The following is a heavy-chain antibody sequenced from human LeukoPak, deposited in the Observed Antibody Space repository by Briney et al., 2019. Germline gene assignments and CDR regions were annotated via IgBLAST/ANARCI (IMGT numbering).Heavy chain of an antibody. J-gene: IGHJ4*02. D-gene: IGHD3-10*01. Sequence: GGSLRLSCAATGFTFSSYGMHWVRQAPGKGLEWVAIIRYDGSNKYYADSVKGRFTISRDNSKDNSKNTLYLQMNSLRVEDTAVYYCAKASDGSGSYGIDYWGQGTLATVSS. CDR1: GFTFSSYG. V-gene: IGHV3-30*02. CDR3: AKASDGSGSYGIDY. CDR2: IRYDGSNK.